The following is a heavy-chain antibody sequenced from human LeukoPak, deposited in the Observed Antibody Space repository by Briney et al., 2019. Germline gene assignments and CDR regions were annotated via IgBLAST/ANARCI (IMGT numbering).Heavy chain of an antibody. Sequence: GASVKVSCKTSGYTFIGYYMHWVRQAPGQGLEWMGWINPNSGGTNYAQKFQGRVTMTRDTSISTAYMELSRLRSDDTAVYYCARDFSYSSFLSQNWFDPWGQGTLVTVSS. CDR2: INPNSGGT. D-gene: IGHD6-6*01. CDR1: GYTFIGYY. CDR3: ARDFSYSSFLSQNWFDP. V-gene: IGHV1-2*02. J-gene: IGHJ5*02.